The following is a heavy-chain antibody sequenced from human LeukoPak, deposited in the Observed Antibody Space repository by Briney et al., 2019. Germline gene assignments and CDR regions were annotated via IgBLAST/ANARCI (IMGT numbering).Heavy chain of an antibody. D-gene: IGHD3-22*01. V-gene: IGHV4-59*12. Sequence: SETLSLTCTVSGGSISSYYWSWIRQPPGKGLEWIGYIYYSGSTNYNPSLKSRVTISVDTSKNQFSLKLSSVTAADTAVYYCARLDSSGYPYAFDIWGQGTMVTVSS. J-gene: IGHJ3*02. CDR3: ARLDSSGYPYAFDI. CDR1: GGSISSYY. CDR2: IYYSGST.